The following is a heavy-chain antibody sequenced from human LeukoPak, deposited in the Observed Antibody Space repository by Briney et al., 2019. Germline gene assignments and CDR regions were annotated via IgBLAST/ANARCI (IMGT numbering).Heavy chain of an antibody. J-gene: IGHJ4*02. CDR1: GGSISSGGYY. Sequence: SETLSLTCTVSGGSISSGGYYWSWIRQPPGKGLEWIGYIYHSGSTYYNPSLKSRVTISVDRSKNQFSLKLSSVTAADTAVYYCARTADIVVVPAAYFDYWGQGTLVTGSS. CDR2: IYHSGST. CDR3: ARTADIVVVPAAYFDY. D-gene: IGHD2-2*01. V-gene: IGHV4-30-2*01.